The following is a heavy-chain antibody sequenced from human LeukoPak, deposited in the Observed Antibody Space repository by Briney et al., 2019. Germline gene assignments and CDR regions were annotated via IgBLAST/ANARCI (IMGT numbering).Heavy chain of an antibody. J-gene: IGHJ4*02. D-gene: IGHD3-10*01. Sequence: GGSLRLSCAASGFTLSNYWMSWVRQAPGKGLEWEANIKEDGSEKYYVDSVKGRFTISRDNAKNSLYLQMNSLRVEDTAMYYCTRRGWFGELFPANFWGQGTLVTVSS. CDR1: GFTLSNYW. CDR3: TRRGWFGELFPANF. V-gene: IGHV3-7*01. CDR2: IKEDGSEK.